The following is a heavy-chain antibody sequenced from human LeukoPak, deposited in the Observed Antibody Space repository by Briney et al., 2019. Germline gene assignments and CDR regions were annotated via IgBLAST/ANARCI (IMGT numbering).Heavy chain of an antibody. D-gene: IGHD3-3*01. CDR1: GGSISSGDYY. V-gene: IGHV4-30-4*01. CDR2: IYYSGST. Sequence: PSETLSLTCTVSGGSISSGDYYWSWIRQPPGKGLEWIGYIYYSGSTYYNPSLKSRVTISVDTSKNQFSLKLSSVTAADTAVYYCARDNTYYDSWSGYYTDAFDIWGQGTMVTVSS. J-gene: IGHJ3*02. CDR3: ARDNTYYDSWSGYYTDAFDI.